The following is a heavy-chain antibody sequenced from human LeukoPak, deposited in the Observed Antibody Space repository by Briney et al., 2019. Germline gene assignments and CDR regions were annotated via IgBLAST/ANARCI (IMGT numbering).Heavy chain of an antibody. Sequence: GGSLRLSCTVSGFTVSGNSMSWVRQAPGKGLEWVSFIYSGGNTHYSDSAKGRFTISRDNSKNTLYLQMNSLRAEDTAVYYCAKSGYNRFDYWGQGTLVTVSS. CDR2: IYSGGNT. CDR1: GFTVSGNS. CDR3: AKSGYNRFDY. J-gene: IGHJ4*02. V-gene: IGHV3-53*01. D-gene: IGHD5-24*01.